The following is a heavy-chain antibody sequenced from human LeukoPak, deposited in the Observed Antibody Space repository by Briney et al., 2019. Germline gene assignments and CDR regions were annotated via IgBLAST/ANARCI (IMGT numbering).Heavy chain of an antibody. CDR2: IYPGDSDT. CDR1: GYSFTSYW. Sequence: PGESLTISCKGSGYSFTSYWIGWVRQMPGKGLEWMGIIYPGDSDTRYSPSFQGQVTISADKSISTAYLQWSSLKASDTAMYYCARQWGGYYDFWSGYLGSYMDVWGKGTTVTVSS. D-gene: IGHD3-3*01. V-gene: IGHV5-51*01. J-gene: IGHJ6*03. CDR3: ARQWGGYYDFWSGYLGSYMDV.